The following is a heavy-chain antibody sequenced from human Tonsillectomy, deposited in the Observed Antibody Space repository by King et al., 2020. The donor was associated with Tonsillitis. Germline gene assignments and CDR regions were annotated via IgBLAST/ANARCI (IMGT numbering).Heavy chain of an antibody. CDR2: ISSDGSNK. V-gene: IGHV3-30*18. Sequence: VQLVESGGGVVQPGRSLRLSCAASGFTFSSYGMHWVRQAPGKGLEWVAVISSDGSNKYYADSVKGRFTISRDNSKNTLYLQMNSLRAEDTAVYYCAKDGLYYYDSSGYHWGYFDFWGQGTLVTVSS. D-gene: IGHD3-22*01. CDR3: AKDGLYYYDSSGYHWGYFDF. CDR1: GFTFSSYG. J-gene: IGHJ4*02.